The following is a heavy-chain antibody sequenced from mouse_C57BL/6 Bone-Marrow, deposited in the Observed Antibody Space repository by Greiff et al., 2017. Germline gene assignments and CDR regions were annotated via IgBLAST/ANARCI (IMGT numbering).Heavy chain of an antibody. CDR3: ARHRGRDWYFDV. Sequence: DVKLVESGGGLVKPGGSLKLSCAASGFTFSSYTMSWVRQTPEKRLEWVATISGGGGNTYYPDSVQGRFTISRDNAKNTLYLQMSSLRAEDTALYYCARHRGRDWYFDVWGTGTTVTVSS. D-gene: IGHD3-3*01. J-gene: IGHJ1*03. CDR1: GFTFSSYT. CDR2: ISGGGGNT. V-gene: IGHV5-9*01.